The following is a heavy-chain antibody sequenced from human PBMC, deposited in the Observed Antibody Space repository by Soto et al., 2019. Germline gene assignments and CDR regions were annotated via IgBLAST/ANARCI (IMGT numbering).Heavy chain of an antibody. D-gene: IGHD1-1*01. Sequence: ASVKVSCKASGGTFSSYAISWVRQAPGQGLEWMGGIIPIFGTANYARKFQGRVTITADESTSTAYMELSSLRSEDTAVYYCERDAGTTGSVDFWAQRTLVTVSS. CDR2: IIPIFGTA. CDR3: ERDAGTTGSVDF. CDR1: GGTFSSYA. J-gene: IGHJ4*02. V-gene: IGHV1-69*13.